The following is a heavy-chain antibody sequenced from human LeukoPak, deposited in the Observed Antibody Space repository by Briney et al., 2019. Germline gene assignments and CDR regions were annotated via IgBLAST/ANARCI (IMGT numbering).Heavy chain of an antibody. CDR3: ARDYDYVWGSYHAFDI. V-gene: IGHV4-61*08. J-gene: IGHJ3*02. CDR2: IYYSGST. Sequence: SETLSLTCTVSGDSISSGDYYWSWIRQPPGKGLEWIGYIYYSGSTNYNPSLKSRVTISVDTSKNQFSLKLSSVTAADTAVCYCARDYDYVWGSYHAFDIWGQGTMVTVSS. D-gene: IGHD3-16*02. CDR1: GDSISSGDYY.